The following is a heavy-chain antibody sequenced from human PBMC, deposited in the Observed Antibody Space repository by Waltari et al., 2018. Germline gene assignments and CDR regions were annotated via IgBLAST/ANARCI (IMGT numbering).Heavy chain of an antibody. CDR3: ARGRGYCRSTSCYADY. CDR2: ISSSSSTI. V-gene: IGHV3-48*01. D-gene: IGHD2-2*01. Sequence: EVQLVESGGGLVQPGGSLRLSCAASGFTFSSYSMNWVRQAPGKGLEWVSYISSSSSTIYYADSVKGRFTIARDKAKNSLYLQMNSRRAEDTAVYYWARGRGYCRSTSCYADYWGQGTLVTVSS. CDR1: GFTFSSYS. J-gene: IGHJ4*02.